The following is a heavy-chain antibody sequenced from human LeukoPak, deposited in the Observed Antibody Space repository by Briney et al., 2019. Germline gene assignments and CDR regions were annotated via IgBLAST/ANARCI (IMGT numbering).Heavy chain of an antibody. CDR3: ARGGGYSSSWSY. CDR1: GDSISSYY. CDR2: IYYSGST. D-gene: IGHD6-13*01. Sequence: PSETLSLTCTVSGDSISSYYWSWIRQPPGKGLEWIGSIYYSGSTYHNPSLKSRVTISVDTSKNQFSLKLSSVTAADTAAYYCARGGGYSSSWSYWGQGTLVTVSS. V-gene: IGHV4-39*01. J-gene: IGHJ4*02.